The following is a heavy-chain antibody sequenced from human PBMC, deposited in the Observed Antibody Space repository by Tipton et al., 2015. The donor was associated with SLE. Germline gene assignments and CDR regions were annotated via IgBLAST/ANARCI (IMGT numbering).Heavy chain of an antibody. V-gene: IGHV1-18*01. J-gene: IGHJ2*01. D-gene: IGHD2-2*01. CDR2: ISAYNGNT. Sequence: QSGPEVKKPGASVKVSCTASGYTFTSYNIGWVRQAPGQGLEWMGWISAYNGNTNYAQQLQDRVTITTDRSTSTAHMEVRSLRPDDTAVYFCVRVDWVPAASGSWYFDLWGRGTLVTVSS. CDR3: VRVDWVPAASGSWYFDL. CDR1: GYTFTSYN.